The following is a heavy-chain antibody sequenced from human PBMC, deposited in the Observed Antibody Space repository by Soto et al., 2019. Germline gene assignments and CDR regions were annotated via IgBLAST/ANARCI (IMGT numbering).Heavy chain of an antibody. D-gene: IGHD3-3*01. V-gene: IGHV3-23*01. Sequence: EVQLLESGGGLVQPGGSLRLSCAASGFTFSSYAMSWVRQAPGKGLEWVSAISGSGGSTYYADSVKGRFTISRDNSKNTLYLKMNSLRAEDTAVYYCAKDFWSRYLYYYYYYMDVWGKGTTVTASS. J-gene: IGHJ6*03. CDR3: AKDFWSRYLYYYYYYMDV. CDR1: GFTFSSYA. CDR2: ISGSGGST.